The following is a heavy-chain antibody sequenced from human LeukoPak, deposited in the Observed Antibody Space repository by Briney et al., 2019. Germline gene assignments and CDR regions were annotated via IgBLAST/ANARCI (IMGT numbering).Heavy chain of an antibody. CDR3: TRGAGWLIDY. CDR2: FHNSGTS. Sequence: SETLSLTCTVSDDSISDYYRGGIRQPAGKGLEWIGYFHNSGTSTYNPSLKSRVTISADTSKNQFSLKLNSLTTADTAVYYCTRGAGWLIDYWGQGILVTVSS. V-gene: IGHV4-59*01. D-gene: IGHD3-16*01. CDR1: DDSISDYY. J-gene: IGHJ4*02.